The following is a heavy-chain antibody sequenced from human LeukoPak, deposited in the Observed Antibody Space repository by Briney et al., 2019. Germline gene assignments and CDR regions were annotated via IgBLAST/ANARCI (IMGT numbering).Heavy chain of an antibody. J-gene: IGHJ5*02. V-gene: IGHV4-30-4*01. CDR1: GGSISSGDYY. CDR3: ARTNYDIFTGPRFDP. CDR2: IYYSGST. D-gene: IGHD3-9*01. Sequence: SETLSLTCTVSGGSISSGDYYWSWIRQPPGKGLEWIGYIYYSGSTYYNPSLKSRVTISVDTSKNQFSLKLSSVTAADTAVYYCARTNYDIFTGPRFDPWGQGTLVTVSS.